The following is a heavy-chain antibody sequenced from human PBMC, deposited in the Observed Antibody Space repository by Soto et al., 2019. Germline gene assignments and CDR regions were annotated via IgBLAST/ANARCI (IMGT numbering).Heavy chain of an antibody. CDR1: GGSLSSGGYY. CDR3: ARVKGDGHWKYDYYGMDV. Sequence: QVQLQESGPGLVKPSQTLSLTCTVSGGSLSSGGYYWSWIRQHPGKGLEWIGYIYYSGSTYYNPSLQSRVTISVDTSKNQFSLKLSSVTAADTAVYYCARVKGDGHWKYDYYGMDVWGQGTTVTVSS. D-gene: IGHD1-1*01. J-gene: IGHJ6*02. CDR2: IYYSGST. V-gene: IGHV4-31*03.